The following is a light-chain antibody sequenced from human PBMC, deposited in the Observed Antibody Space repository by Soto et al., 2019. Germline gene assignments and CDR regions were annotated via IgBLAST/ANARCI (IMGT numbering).Light chain of an antibody. V-gene: IGKV3-15*01. Sequence: EILLTQSPATLSVSPGEGATLSCRASQTINNNLAWYQQKPGQAPRLLIYGASRRATGVPARFSGSGSGTEFTLTISSLQSEDFAVYYCQHYNNGPRFGQGTKVDIK. CDR3: QHYNNGPR. CDR1: QTINNN. J-gene: IGKJ1*01. CDR2: GAS.